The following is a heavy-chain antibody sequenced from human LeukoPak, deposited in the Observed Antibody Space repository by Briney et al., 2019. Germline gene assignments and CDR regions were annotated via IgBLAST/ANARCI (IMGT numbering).Heavy chain of an antibody. CDR1: GFTFSSYG. V-gene: IGHV3-33*01. D-gene: IGHD6-6*01. CDR3: ARACRMSSSSSDY. CDR2: IWYDGSNK. J-gene: IGHJ4*02. Sequence: PGGSLRLSCAASGFTFSSYGMHWACQAPGKGLEWVAVIWYDGSNKYYADSVKGRFTISRDNSKNTPYLQMNSLRAEDTAVYYCARACRMSSSSSDYWGQGTLVTVSS.